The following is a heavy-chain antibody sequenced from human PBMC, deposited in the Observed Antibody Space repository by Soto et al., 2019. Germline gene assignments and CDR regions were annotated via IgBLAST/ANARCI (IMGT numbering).Heavy chain of an antibody. V-gene: IGHV3-30*18. D-gene: IGHD6-19*01. J-gene: IGHJ4*02. CDR2: ISYDGSNK. Sequence: GGSLRLSCAASGFTFSSYGMHWVRQAPGKGLEWVAVISYDGSNKYYADSVKGRFTISRDNSKNTLYLQMNSLRAEDTAVYYCAKDPHWLAVADSYYFDYWGQGTLVTVSS. CDR3: AKDPHWLAVADSYYFDY. CDR1: GFTFSSYG.